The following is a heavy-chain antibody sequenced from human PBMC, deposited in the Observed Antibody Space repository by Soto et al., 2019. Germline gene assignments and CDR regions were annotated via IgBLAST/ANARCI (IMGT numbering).Heavy chain of an antibody. V-gene: IGHV1-3*05. J-gene: IGHJ4*02. CDR1: GYTFTSYD. CDR2: INAGNGNT. Sequence: QVQLVQSGAEEKKPGASVKVSCKASGYTFTSYDMHWVRQAPGQRLEWMGWINAGNGNTKYSQKFQGRITITRDTSASTAYMELSSLRSEDTAVYYCAGDKITGILDYWGQGTLVTVSS. D-gene: IGHD1-20*01. CDR3: AGDKITGILDY.